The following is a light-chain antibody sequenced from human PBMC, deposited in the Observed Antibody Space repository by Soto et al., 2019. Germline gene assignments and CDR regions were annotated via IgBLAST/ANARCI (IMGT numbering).Light chain of an antibody. Sequence: QSALTQPASVSGSPEQSITISCTGTSSDVGSYNLVSWYQQHPGKAPKVMIYEATKRPSGVSNRFSGSKSGNTASLTISGLQAEDEADYYCCASAGSGTVGFGGGTKLTVL. CDR2: EAT. J-gene: IGLJ3*02. CDR3: CASAGSGTVG. CDR1: SSDVGSYNL. V-gene: IGLV2-23*01.